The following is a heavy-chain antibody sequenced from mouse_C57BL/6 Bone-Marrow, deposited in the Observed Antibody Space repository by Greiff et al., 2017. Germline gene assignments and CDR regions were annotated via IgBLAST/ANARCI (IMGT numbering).Heavy chain of an antibody. Sequence: VQLQQSGAELVRPGASVKLSCTASGFNIKDYYMHWVKQRPEQGLEWIGWIDPENGDTEYASKFQGKATITADTSSNTAYLQLSSLTSEDTAVYYCTTWGYDYYSMDYWGQGTSVTASS. D-gene: IGHD3-1*01. CDR1: GFNIKDYY. J-gene: IGHJ4*01. CDR2: IDPENGDT. V-gene: IGHV14-4*01. CDR3: TTWGYDYYSMDY.